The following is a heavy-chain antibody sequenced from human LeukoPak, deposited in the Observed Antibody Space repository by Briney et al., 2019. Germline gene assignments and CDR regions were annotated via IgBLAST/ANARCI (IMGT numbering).Heavy chain of an antibody. J-gene: IGHJ4*02. CDR3: ARAGGSGTPGRY. CDR1: GGSFSGYY. CDR2: INHSGST. D-gene: IGHD3-10*01. V-gene: IGHV4-34*01. Sequence: SETLSLTCAVYGGSFSGYYWSWIRQPPGKGLEWIGEINHSGSTNYNPSLKSRVTISVDTSKNQFSLKLSPVTAADTAVYYCARAGGSGTPGRYWGQGTLVTVSS.